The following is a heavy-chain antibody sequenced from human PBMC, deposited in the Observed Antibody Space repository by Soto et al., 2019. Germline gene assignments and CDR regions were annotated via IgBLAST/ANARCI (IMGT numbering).Heavy chain of an antibody. CDR1: GGSISSCNW. CDR3: ARDKITGLFDY. CDR2: INHSGST. Sequence: PSETLSLTCAVSGGSISSCNWWCCVRQPPGTGLEWIGEINHSGSTNYNPSLKSRVTISVDTSKNQFSLKLTSVTAADTAVYYCARDKITGLFDYWGQGTLVTVSS. J-gene: IGHJ4*02. D-gene: IGHD2-8*02. V-gene: IGHV4-4*02.